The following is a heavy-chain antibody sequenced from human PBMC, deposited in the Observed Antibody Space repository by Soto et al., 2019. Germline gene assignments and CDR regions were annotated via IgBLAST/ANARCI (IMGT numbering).Heavy chain of an antibody. CDR2: INSDGSST. V-gene: IGHV3-74*01. J-gene: IGHJ4*02. CDR3: ARFIYPYCSSTSCYDTTPLDY. Sequence: GGSLRLSCAASGFTFSSYWMHWVRQAPGKGLVWVSRINSDGSSTSYADSVKGRFTISRDNAKNTLYLQMNSLRAEDTAVYYCARFIYPYCSSTSCYDTTPLDYWGQGTLVTAPQ. CDR1: GFTFSSYW. D-gene: IGHD2-2*01.